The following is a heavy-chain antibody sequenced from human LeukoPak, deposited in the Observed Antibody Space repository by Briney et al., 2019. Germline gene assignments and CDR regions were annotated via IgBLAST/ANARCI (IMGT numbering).Heavy chain of an antibody. CDR2: MNTTGST. J-gene: IGHJ4*02. CDR1: GDSISIGSYY. CDR3: ARDWDY. Sequence: PSETLSLTCTVSGDSISIGSYYWSCIRQPAGKGLEWIGHMNTTGSTKYNPSLKSRVTISVDRTNNQFSLKLSSVTAADTAVYYCARDWDYWGQGTLVAVSS. V-gene: IGHV4-61*09.